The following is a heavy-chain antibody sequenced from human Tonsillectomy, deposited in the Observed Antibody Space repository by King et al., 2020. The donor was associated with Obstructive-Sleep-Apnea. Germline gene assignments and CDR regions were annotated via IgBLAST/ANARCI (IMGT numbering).Heavy chain of an antibody. CDR2: ISWSSDRI. D-gene: IGHD3-10*01. CDR1: GFTFDDCA. J-gene: IGHJ3*01. Sequence: VQLVESGGGFVQPGRSLRLSCAASGFTFDDCAMHWVRQVPGKGLEWVASISWSSDRIAYGDSVKGRFTISRDTAKNSLFLQMNSLRREDTAFYYCAKDQAEYFGVGAFALWGKGTMVTVSS. V-gene: IGHV3-9*01. CDR3: AKDQAEYFGVGAFAL.